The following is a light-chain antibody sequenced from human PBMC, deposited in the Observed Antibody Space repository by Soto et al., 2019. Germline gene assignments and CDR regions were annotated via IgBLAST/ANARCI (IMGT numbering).Light chain of an antibody. CDR1: QSVSSY. V-gene: IGKV3-11*01. Sequence: EIVLTQSPATLSLSPGERATLSCRASQSVSSYLAWYQQKPGQAPRLLIYDTSSRATGIPARFTGSGSGTDFTFTISSLEPEDFAVYYCQQRSNWPPHFGPGSKVDFK. J-gene: IGKJ3*01. CDR3: QQRSNWPPH. CDR2: DTS.